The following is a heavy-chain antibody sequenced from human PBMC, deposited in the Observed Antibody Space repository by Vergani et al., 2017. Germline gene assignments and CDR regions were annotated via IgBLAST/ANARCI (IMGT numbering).Heavy chain of an antibody. D-gene: IGHD3-22*01. V-gene: IGHV5-51*01. CDR2: FHPADSDT. CDR3: ARLYGRDSSGSKYFDY. Sequence: EVQLVQSGAEVKKPGESLKISCQISGYSFTNYWIGWVRQMPGKGLDWMGIFHPADSDTRYSPSFQGQVTISVDKSISTAYLQRSSLRASDSAMNYCARLYGRDSSGSKYFDYWGQGTLVTVSS. CDR1: GYSFTNYW. J-gene: IGHJ4*02.